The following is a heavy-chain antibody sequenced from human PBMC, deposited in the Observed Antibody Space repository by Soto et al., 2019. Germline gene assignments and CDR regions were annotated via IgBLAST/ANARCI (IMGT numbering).Heavy chain of an antibody. Sequence: SETLSLTCAVDGGSFSGYYWSWIRQPPGKGLEWIGEINHSGSTNYNPSLKSRVTISVDTSKNQFSLKLSSVPAGARAVYYCARAVFFGEFRFHATPYSGMVVCAQGPTFTVPS. D-gene: IGHD3-10*01. J-gene: IGHJ6*02. CDR2: INHSGST. V-gene: IGHV4-34*01. CDR3: ARAVFFGEFRFHATPYSGMVV. CDR1: GGSFSGYY.